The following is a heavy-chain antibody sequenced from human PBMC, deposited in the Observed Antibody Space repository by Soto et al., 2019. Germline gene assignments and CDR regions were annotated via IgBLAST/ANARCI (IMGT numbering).Heavy chain of an antibody. V-gene: IGHV4-59*01. Sequence: PSETLSLTCTVSGGSISSNYWTRIRQPPGKGLEWIGYVYNSGSTNYNPSLKSRVTISEDTSKSQFSLKVNSMTAADTAVYYCARYRREAVAGYTLDNWGQGILVTVPQ. D-gene: IGHD6-13*01. J-gene: IGHJ4*02. CDR2: VYNSGST. CDR1: GGSISSNY. CDR3: ARYRREAVAGYTLDN.